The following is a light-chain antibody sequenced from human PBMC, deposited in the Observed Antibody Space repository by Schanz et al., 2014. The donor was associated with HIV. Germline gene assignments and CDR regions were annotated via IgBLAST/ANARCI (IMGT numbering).Light chain of an antibody. CDR1: AFNIGQNF. V-gene: IGLV1-51*01. CDR2: ANH. Sequence: QSVLTQPPSVSAAPGQKVTIACSGSAFNIGQNFVSWYQHLPGTAPKLLIYANHERPSEIPDRFSASRTGTSATLAINGLQTGDEADYYCGAWDSGRGAVVFGGGTKLTVL. J-gene: IGLJ2*01. CDR3: GAWDSGRGAVV.